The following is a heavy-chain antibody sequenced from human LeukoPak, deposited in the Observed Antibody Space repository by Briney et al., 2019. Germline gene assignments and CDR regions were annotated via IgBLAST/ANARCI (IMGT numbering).Heavy chain of an antibody. V-gene: IGHV4-34*01. CDR2: INHSGST. Sequence: SETLSLTCAVYGGSFSGYYWSWIRQPPGKGLEWIGEINHSGSTNYNPSLKSRVTISVDTSKNQFSLKLSSVTAADTAVYYCARSARITIFTLRGYYFDYWGQGTLVTVSS. J-gene: IGHJ4*02. D-gene: IGHD3-9*01. CDR1: GGSFSGYY. CDR3: ARSARITIFTLRGYYFDY.